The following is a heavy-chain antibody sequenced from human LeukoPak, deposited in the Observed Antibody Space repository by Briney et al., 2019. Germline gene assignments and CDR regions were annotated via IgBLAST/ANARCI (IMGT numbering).Heavy chain of an antibody. Sequence: PSETLSLTCTVSGGSISNYYWSWIRQSPEKGLEWIGYIYYSGSTRYNPSLKSRVTISVDTSKNQFSLKLSSVTAADTAVYYCARGTAAVEYYYYYYGMDVWGQGTTVTVSS. V-gene: IGHV4-59*01. J-gene: IGHJ6*02. CDR1: GGSISNYY. CDR3: ARGTAAVEYYYYYYGMDV. CDR2: IYYSGST. D-gene: IGHD6-13*01.